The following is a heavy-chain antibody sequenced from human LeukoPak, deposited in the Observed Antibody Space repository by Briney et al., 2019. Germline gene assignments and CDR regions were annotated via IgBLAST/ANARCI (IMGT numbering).Heavy chain of an antibody. CDR2: IIPIFGTA. D-gene: IGHD3-16*01. CDR1: GGTFSSYA. Sequence: SVKVSCKASGGTFSSYAIWWVRQAPGQGLEWMGGIIPIFGTANYAQKFQGRVTITTDESTSTAYMELSSLRSEDTAVYYCASSYVANFDYWGQGTLVTVSS. J-gene: IGHJ4*02. V-gene: IGHV1-69*05. CDR3: ASSYVANFDY.